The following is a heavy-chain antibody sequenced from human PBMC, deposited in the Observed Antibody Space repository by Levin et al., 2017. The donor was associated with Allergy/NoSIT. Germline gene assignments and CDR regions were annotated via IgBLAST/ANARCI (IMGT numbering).Heavy chain of an antibody. CDR2: IRSKDYGGAT. J-gene: IGHJ4*02. V-gene: IGHV3-49*04. Sequence: PGGSLRLSCTASGFTFGDYAMNWVRQAPGKGLEWVGFIRSKDYGGATEYTASVKGRFTISRDDSKSIAYLQMNSLKTEDTAVYYCTRNRVLGYNYGYYWGQGALVTVSS. CDR1: GFTFGDYA. D-gene: IGHD5-18*01. CDR3: TRNRVLGYNYGYY.